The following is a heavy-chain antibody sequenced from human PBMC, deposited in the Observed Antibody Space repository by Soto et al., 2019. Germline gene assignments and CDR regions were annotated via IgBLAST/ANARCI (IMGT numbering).Heavy chain of an antibody. Sequence: QVQLVQSGAEVKKPGASVKVSCKASGYTFTGYYMHWVRQAPGQGLEWMGWINPNSGGTNYAQKFQGWVTMTRDTSISTAYMELSRLRSDDTAVYYCARGGQPRIAAADPEFDYWGQGTLVTVSS. CDR1: GYTFTGYY. CDR3: ARGGQPRIAAADPEFDY. D-gene: IGHD6-13*01. CDR2: INPNSGGT. V-gene: IGHV1-2*04. J-gene: IGHJ4*02.